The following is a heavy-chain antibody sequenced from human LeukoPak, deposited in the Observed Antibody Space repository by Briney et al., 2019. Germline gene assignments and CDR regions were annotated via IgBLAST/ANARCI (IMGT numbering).Heavy chain of an antibody. Sequence: GGSLRLSCAASGFTFSSYGMSWVRQAPGKGLEWVSAISGSGGSTYYADSVKGRFTISRDNSKNTLYLQMNSLRAEDTAVYYCARAYSSGWYGYYFDYWGQGTLVTVSS. CDR3: ARAYSSGWYGYYFDY. D-gene: IGHD6-19*01. CDR1: GFTFSSYG. J-gene: IGHJ4*02. CDR2: ISGSGGST. V-gene: IGHV3-23*01.